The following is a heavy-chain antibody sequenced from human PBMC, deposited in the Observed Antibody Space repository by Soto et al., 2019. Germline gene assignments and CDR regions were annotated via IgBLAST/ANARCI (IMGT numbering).Heavy chain of an antibody. V-gene: IGHV3-48*02. CDR2: ISSSSSTI. D-gene: IGHD2-2*01. CDR1: GFTFSSYS. CDR3: ATEGYCGSACRWEDLGDCYYCGMDV. Sequence: EVQLVESGGGLVQPGGSLRLSCAASGFTFSSYSMNWVRQAPGKGLEWVSYISSSSSTIYYADSVKGRFTISRDNAKKPRHVQRRRLRDESTAVYDYATEGYCGSACRWEDLGDCYYCGMDVWGQGTTVTGSS. J-gene: IGHJ6*01.